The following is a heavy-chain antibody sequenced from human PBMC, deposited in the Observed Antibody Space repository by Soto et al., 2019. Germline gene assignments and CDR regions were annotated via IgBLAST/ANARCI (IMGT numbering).Heavy chain of an antibody. V-gene: IGHV3-23*01. CDR2: ISGSGGST. Sequence: GGSLRLSCAASGCTFSSYAMSWVRQAPGKGLEWVSAISGSGGSTYYADSVKGRFTISRDNSKNTLYLQMNSLRAEDTAVYYCAKDFYGSGSYRFDPWGQGTLVTVSS. CDR1: GCTFSSYA. D-gene: IGHD3-10*01. J-gene: IGHJ5*02. CDR3: AKDFYGSGSYRFDP.